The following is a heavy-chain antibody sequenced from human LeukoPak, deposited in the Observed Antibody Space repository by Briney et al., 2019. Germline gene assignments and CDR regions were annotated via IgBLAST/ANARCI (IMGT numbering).Heavy chain of an antibody. CDR3: AKDDGAKVGTTPAFDI. D-gene: IGHD1-7*01. CDR2: ISYDGSNK. J-gene: IGHJ3*02. V-gene: IGHV3-30*18. CDR1: GFTFSSYG. Sequence: GRSLRLSCAASGFTFSSYGMHWVRRAPGKGLEWVAVISYDGSNKYYADSVKGRFTISRDNSKNTLYLQMNSLRAEDTAVYYCAKDDGAKVGTTPAFDIWGQGTMVTVSS.